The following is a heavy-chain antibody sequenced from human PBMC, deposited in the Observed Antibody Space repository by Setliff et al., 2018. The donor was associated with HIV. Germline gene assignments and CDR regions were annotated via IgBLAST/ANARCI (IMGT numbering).Heavy chain of an antibody. CDR3: GRGSGYLTEY. CDR1: RFTFSTSW. V-gene: IGHV3-7*01. CDR2: INTDGSEK. Sequence: GGSLRLSCAASRFTFSTSWITWVRQAPGKGLEWVANINTDGSEKNYVDSVKGRFTISRDNSKSSVDLQMSSLRAEDTAVYCCGRGSGYLTEYWGQGALVTVSS. J-gene: IGHJ4*02. D-gene: IGHD5-18*01.